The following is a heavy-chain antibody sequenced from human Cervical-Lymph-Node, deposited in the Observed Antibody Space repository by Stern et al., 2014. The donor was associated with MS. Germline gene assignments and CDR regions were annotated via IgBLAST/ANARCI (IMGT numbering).Heavy chain of an antibody. CDR1: GFVFNDHY. CDR2: MSSNGKTI. J-gene: IGHJ5*02. D-gene: IGHD3-22*01. Sequence: VQLVESGGALVKPGGALRLSCAASGFVFNDHYMSWIRQAPGKGLEWGSYMSSNGKTIYYADSVKGRFTISRDNADNSLYLQMNSLRAEDTALYYCARVRGYDSSDYPVDLWGQGTLVTVSS. CDR3: ARVRGYDSSDYPVDL. V-gene: IGHV3-11*01.